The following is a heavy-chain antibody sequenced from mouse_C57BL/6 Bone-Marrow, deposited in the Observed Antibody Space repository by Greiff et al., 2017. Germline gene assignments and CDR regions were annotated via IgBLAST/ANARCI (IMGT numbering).Heavy chain of an antibody. Sequence: QVTLKESGPGILQPSQTLSLTCSFSGFSLSTFGMGVGWIRQPSGKGLEWLAHIWWDDDKYYNPALKSRLTISKDTSKNQVFLKIANVDTADTATYYCARVFTTVVAWYFDVWGTGTTVTVSS. J-gene: IGHJ1*03. V-gene: IGHV8-8*01. CDR1: GFSLSTFGMG. CDR2: IWWDDDK. CDR3: ARVFTTVVAWYFDV. D-gene: IGHD1-1*01.